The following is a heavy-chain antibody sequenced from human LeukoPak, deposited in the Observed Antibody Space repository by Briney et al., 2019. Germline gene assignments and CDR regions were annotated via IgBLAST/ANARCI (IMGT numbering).Heavy chain of an antibody. V-gene: IGHV3-23*01. Sequence: SGGSLRLSCAASGFTFSTYAMSWVRQAPGKGLEWVSSISGSGGSTYYADSVKGRFTISRDSSKNTLYLQMNSLRAEDTAVYYCAKTTWADYYMDVWRKGTTVTVSS. J-gene: IGHJ6*03. D-gene: IGHD1-1*01. CDR1: GFTFSTYA. CDR3: AKTTWADYYMDV. CDR2: ISGSGGST.